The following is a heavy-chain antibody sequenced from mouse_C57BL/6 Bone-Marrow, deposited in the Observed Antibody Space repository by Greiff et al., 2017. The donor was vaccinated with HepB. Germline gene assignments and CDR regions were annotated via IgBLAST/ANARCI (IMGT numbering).Heavy chain of an antibody. CDR2: ISYDGSN. CDR1: GYSITSGYY. J-gene: IGHJ3*01. Sequence: VQLKESGPGLVKPSQSLSLTCSVTGYSITSGYYWNWIRQFPGNNMECMGYISYDGSNNYNPSLKNPISITRDTPRNPFFLKLNSVTTEDTSTYYGGAFAYWGQGTLVTVSA. V-gene: IGHV3-6*01. CDR3: GAFAY.